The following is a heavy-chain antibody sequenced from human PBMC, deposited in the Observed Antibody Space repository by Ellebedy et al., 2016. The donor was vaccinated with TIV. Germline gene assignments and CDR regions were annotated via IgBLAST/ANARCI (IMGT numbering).Heavy chain of an antibody. CDR2: IKQGGGET. CDR1: GFTFSSYW. J-gene: IGHJ5*02. D-gene: IGHD4-17*01. CDR3: ARGSTTVTSKNWFDP. Sequence: PGGSLRLSCEASGFTFSSYWMSWVRQAPGKGLEWAANIKQGGGETNYVDSVEGRFTISRDNANNSLFLQMNSLRVDDTAVYYCARGSTTVTSKNWFDPWGQGTPVTVSS. V-gene: IGHV3-7*03.